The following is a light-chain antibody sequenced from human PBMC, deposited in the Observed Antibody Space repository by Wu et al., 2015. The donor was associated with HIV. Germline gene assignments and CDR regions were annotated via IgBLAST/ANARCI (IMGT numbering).Light chain of an antibody. CDR3: QQRSNWPLYT. J-gene: IGKJ2*01. CDR2: DAS. CDR1: QSVRTY. Sequence: EIVLTQSPDTLSLSPGERATLSCRASQSVRTYLAWYQQKPDQAPRLLIYDASNRATGIPARFSGSGSGTDFTLTISSLEPEDFAVYYCQQRSNWPLYTFGQGTRLEI. V-gene: IGKV3-11*01.